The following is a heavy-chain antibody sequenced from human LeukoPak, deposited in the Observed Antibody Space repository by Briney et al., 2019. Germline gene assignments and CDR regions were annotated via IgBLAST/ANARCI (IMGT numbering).Heavy chain of an antibody. D-gene: IGHD2-2*01. Sequence: PSETLSLTCTVSGGSISSYYWRWIRQPPGKGLEWIGYIYYSGSTNYNPSLKSRVTISVGTSKNQFSLKLSSVTAADTAVYYCARDPRRSTSRLDAFDIWGQGTMVTVSS. CDR1: GGSISSYY. CDR3: ARDPRRSTSRLDAFDI. J-gene: IGHJ3*02. V-gene: IGHV4-59*12. CDR2: IYYSGST.